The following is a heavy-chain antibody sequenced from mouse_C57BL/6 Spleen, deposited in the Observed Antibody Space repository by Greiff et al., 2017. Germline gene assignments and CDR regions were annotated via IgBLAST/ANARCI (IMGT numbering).Heavy chain of an antibody. Sequence: EVKLMESGPELVKPGASVKISCKASGYSFTGYYMNWVKQSPEKSLEWIGEINPSTGGTTYNQKFKAKATLTVDKSSSTAYMQLKSLTSEDSAVYYCARYYGSSYVWYFDVWGTGTTVTVSS. D-gene: IGHD1-1*01. CDR1: GYSFTGYY. J-gene: IGHJ1*03. CDR3: ARYYGSSYVWYFDV. CDR2: INPSTGGT. V-gene: IGHV1-42*01.